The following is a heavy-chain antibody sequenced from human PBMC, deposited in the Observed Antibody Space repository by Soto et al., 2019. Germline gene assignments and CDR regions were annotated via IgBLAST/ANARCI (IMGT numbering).Heavy chain of an antibody. D-gene: IGHD6-6*01. CDR3: ARRARPHFYYLDG. CDR1: GFTLSGYA. Sequence: GGSLRLSCAASGFTLSGYAMDWVRQAPGKGLEYVSGISSNGVGTYYANSVQGRFTISRDNSKNTVYLQMGSLRPEDMAVYYCARRARPHFYYLDGWGKGTTVNVSS. CDR2: ISSNGVGT. V-gene: IGHV3-64*01. J-gene: IGHJ6*03.